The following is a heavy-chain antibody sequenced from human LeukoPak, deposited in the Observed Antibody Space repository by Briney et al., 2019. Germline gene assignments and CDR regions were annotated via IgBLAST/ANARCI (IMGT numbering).Heavy chain of an antibody. D-gene: IGHD1-26*01. V-gene: IGHV1-46*01. Sequence: ASVKVSCNASGYTFSTYYIHWVRQAPGEGLEWMGIINPSGGSTSYAQKFQDRVTMTRDTSTSTVYMELRSLRSEDTAVYYCARESGSYLSPPSDYWGQGTLVTVSS. J-gene: IGHJ4*02. CDR3: ARESGSYLSPPSDY. CDR1: GYTFSTYY. CDR2: INPSGGST.